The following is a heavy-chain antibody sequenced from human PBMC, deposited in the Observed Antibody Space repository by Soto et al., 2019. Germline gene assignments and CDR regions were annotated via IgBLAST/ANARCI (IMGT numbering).Heavy chain of an antibody. CDR2: ISGSGGST. Sequence: GGSLRLSCAASGFTFSSYAMSWVHQAPGKGLEWVSAISGSGGSTYYADSVKGRFTISRDNSKNTLYLQMNSLRAEDTAVYYCAKTRRIWDGPGAFDIWGQGTMVTVSS. CDR3: AKTRRIWDGPGAFDI. J-gene: IGHJ3*02. D-gene: IGHD3-16*01. V-gene: IGHV3-23*01. CDR1: GFTFSSYA.